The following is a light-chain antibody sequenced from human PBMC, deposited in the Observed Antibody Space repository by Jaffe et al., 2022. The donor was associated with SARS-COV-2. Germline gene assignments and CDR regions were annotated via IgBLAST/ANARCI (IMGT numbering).Light chain of an antibody. Sequence: DIQMTQSPSSLSASVGDRVTITCRASQDIRNYLVWFQQKPGKAPKPLIYGASTLQIGVPSKFSGSKSGTDFTLTISSLQPEDSATYYCQQYKSYPITFGQGTRLEIK. CDR3: QQYKSYPIT. J-gene: IGKJ5*01. V-gene: IGKV1-16*02. CDR2: GAS. CDR1: QDIRNY.